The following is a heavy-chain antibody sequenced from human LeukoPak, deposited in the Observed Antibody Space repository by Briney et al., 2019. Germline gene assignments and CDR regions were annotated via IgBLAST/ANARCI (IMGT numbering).Heavy chain of an antibody. CDR1: GGSISSYY. Sequence: SSETLSLTCTVSGGSISSYYWSWIRQPPGKGLEWIGYIYYSGSTHYNPSLNSRVTISLDASKNQFSLNLSSVTAADTAIYYCARRVAIAGIFDYWGQGTLVTVSS. D-gene: IGHD6-13*01. J-gene: IGHJ4*02. CDR2: IYYSGST. V-gene: IGHV4-59*01. CDR3: ARRVAIAGIFDY.